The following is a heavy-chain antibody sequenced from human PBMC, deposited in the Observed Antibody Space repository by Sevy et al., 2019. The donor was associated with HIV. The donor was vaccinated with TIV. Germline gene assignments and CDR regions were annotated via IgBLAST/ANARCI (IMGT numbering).Heavy chain of an antibody. V-gene: IGHV1-69*06. CDR1: GGTFSSYA. D-gene: IGHD3-9*01. J-gene: IGHJ5*02. Sequence: ASVKVSCKASGGTFSSYAISWVRQAPGQGLEWMGGIIPSFGTANYAQKFQGRVTITADKSTSTAYMELSSLRSEDTAVYYCATKANYDILTGVFDPWGQGPLVTVSS. CDR3: ATKANYDILTGVFDP. CDR2: IIPSFGTA.